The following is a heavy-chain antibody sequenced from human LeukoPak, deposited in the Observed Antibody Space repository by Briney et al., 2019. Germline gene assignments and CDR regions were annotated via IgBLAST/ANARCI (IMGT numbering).Heavy chain of an antibody. Sequence: GGPLRLSCAVSGFTSDTYMSWIRQAPGKGLEWVSAISGSGGSTYYADSVKGRFTISRDNSKNTLYLQMNSLRAEDTAVYYCAKGVDTATVPDYWGQGTLVTVSS. CDR2: ISGSGGST. J-gene: IGHJ4*02. D-gene: IGHD5-18*01. CDR1: GFTSDTY. CDR3: AKGVDTATVPDY. V-gene: IGHV3-23*01.